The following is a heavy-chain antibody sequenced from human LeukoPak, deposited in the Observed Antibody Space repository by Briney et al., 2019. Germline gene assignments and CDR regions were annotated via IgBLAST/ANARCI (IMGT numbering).Heavy chain of an antibody. D-gene: IGHD6-13*01. J-gene: IGHJ6*03. CDR3: ARDRGSSWALDYYYYYMDV. V-gene: IGHV3-21*01. CDR2: ISSSSSYI. Sequence: GGSLRLSCAASGFTFSSYSMNWVRQAPGKGLEWVSSISSSSSYIYYADSVKGRFTISRDNAKNSLYLQMNSLRAEDTAVYYCARDRGSSWALDYYYYYMDVWGKGTTATVSS. CDR1: GFTFSSYS.